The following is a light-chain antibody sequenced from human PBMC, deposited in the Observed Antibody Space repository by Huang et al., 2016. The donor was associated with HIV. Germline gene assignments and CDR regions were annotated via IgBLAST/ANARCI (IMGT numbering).Light chain of an antibody. Sequence: DIQMTQSPSSLSASVGGRVTITCRASQNIGIYLHWYQQKPGKDPDLLIYVTSSLQSGVPSRFSGSGSGTDFTLTINSLQPEDCATYYCLQTYSSPRTFGQGTKVEL. CDR3: LQTYSSPRT. J-gene: IGKJ1*01. CDR1: QNIGIY. CDR2: VTS. V-gene: IGKV1-39*01.